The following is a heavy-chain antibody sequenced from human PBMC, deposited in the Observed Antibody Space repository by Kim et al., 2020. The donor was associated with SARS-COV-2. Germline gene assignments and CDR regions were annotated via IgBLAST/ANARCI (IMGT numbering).Heavy chain of an antibody. J-gene: IGHJ2*01. D-gene: IGHD3-3*01. CDR1: GFTFSNAW. CDR3: TNVLWYDFWSGYYIRYFDL. V-gene: IGHV3-15*01. CDR2: IKSKTDGGTT. Sequence: GGSLRLSCAASGFTFSNAWMSWVRQAPGKGQEWVGRIKSKTDGGTTDYAAPVKGRFTISRDDSKNTLYLQMNSLKTEDTAVYYCTNVLWYDFWSGYYIRYFDLWGRGTLVTVSS.